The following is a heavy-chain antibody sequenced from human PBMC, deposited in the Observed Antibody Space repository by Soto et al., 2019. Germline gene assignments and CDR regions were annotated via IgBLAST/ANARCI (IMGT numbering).Heavy chain of an antibody. J-gene: IGHJ4*02. V-gene: IGHV3-48*02. CDR2: ISRGGTTT. Sequence: GGFLRLSCVASGFTFSTYAMNWVRLAPGKGLEWISFISRGGTTTHYADSVKGRFSISRDNAKNSLYLDMGSLRDEDTAVYYCVRDPDGITEFDYWGQRTLDTGSS. D-gene: IGHD1-7*01. CDR1: GFTFSTYA. CDR3: VRDPDGITEFDY.